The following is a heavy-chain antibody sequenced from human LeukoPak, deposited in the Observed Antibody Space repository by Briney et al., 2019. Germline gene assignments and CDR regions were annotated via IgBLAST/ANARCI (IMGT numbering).Heavy chain of an antibody. Sequence: PGGSLRLSCAASGFTFGTYAMSWVRQAPGKGPEWVSSISGSGDSTYYADSVKGRFTISRDNSKKTLSLQMNTLRAEDTAIYYCAKDLRWYYDTTGYYSFDYWGQGTLVTVSS. J-gene: IGHJ4*02. CDR2: ISGSGDST. D-gene: IGHD3-22*01. V-gene: IGHV3-23*01. CDR1: GFTFGTYA. CDR3: AKDLRWYYDTTGYYSFDY.